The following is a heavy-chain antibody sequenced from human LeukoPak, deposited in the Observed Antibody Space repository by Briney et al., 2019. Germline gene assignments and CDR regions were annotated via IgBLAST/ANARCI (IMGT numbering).Heavy chain of an antibody. Sequence: GGSLRLSCATSGFSFTDYPMNWVRQAPGKGLEWISNIRTTAEGAKFAYYADSVKGRVTISRDDGKNTLYLHMNSLRDDDTAVYYCATDQRYAFDYWGQGILVTVSS. D-gene: IGHD3-9*01. CDR3: ATDQRYAFDY. CDR1: GFSFTDYP. J-gene: IGHJ4*02. V-gene: IGHV3-48*02. CDR2: IRTTAEGAKFA.